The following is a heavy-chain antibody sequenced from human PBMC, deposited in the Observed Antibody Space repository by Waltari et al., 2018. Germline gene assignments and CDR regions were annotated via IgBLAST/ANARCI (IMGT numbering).Heavy chain of an antibody. J-gene: IGHJ4*02. CDR2: INPDGRPT. Sequence: EVQLVESGGGLLQPGGSLSLSCAASGFTFSRSWIHWVRQPPGKGPVWVSRINPDGRPTNYADSVRGRFTISGDNAQNTVYLEMNSLRAEDTAVYFCTRGGNYYFDYWGRGTLVTVSS. V-gene: IGHV3-74*01. CDR1: GFTFSRSW. D-gene: IGHD5-12*01. CDR3: TRGGNYYFDY.